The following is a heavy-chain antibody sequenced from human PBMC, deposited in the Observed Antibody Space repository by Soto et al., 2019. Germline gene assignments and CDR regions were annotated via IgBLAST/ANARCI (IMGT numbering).Heavy chain of an antibody. CDR1: GGSISSAGYC. J-gene: IGHJ3*02. V-gene: IGHV4-30-2*01. D-gene: IGHD1-26*01. CDR2: IYHSGST. Sequence: SETLSLTCAVSGGSISSAGYCWRWLRQPPGRGVEWIGYIYHSGSTYYNPSVKSRVTISVDRSKNQFSLKLRSVTAADSAVYYCASTSLLPHDAFDIWAQGTM. CDR3: ASTSLLPHDAFDI.